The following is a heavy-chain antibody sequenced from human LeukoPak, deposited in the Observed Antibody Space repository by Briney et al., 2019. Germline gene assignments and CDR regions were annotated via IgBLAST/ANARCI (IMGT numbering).Heavy chain of an antibody. D-gene: IGHD3-9*01. J-gene: IGHJ4*02. Sequence: GGSLRLSCAASGFTFSTYSMNWVRQAPGKGLEWVSSISSSSSYIYYADSMKGRFTISRDNARNSLYLQMNSLRAEDTAVYYCARTQYYDILTGYSPFFDYWGQGTLVTVSS. CDR1: GFTFSTYS. V-gene: IGHV3-21*01. CDR2: ISSSSSYI. CDR3: ARTQYYDILTGYSPFFDY.